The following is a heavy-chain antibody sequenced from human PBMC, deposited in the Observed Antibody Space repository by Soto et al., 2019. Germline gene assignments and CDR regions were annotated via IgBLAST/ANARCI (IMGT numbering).Heavy chain of an antibody. Sequence: DVQLVESGGGSVQPGGSLSLSCAATGFTFSYYWMHWVRQAPGKGLVWVSRIHSDGSSTTDADSVKGRFTISRDNAKNTLYLQINSLSAEDTAVYYCASGPRGAFDLWGQGTMVTVAS. CDR2: IHSDGSST. V-gene: IGHV3-74*01. CDR3: ASGPRGAFDL. CDR1: GFTFSYYW. J-gene: IGHJ3*01.